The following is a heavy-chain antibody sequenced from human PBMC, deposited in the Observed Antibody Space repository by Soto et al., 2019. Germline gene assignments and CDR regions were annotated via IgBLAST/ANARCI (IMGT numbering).Heavy chain of an antibody. CDR2: INSDGSSI. CDR1: GFTFSRYW. CDR3: AGLPVDTITSLDY. J-gene: IGHJ4*02. V-gene: IGHV3-74*01. D-gene: IGHD3-3*01. Sequence: EVQLVESGGDLVQPGGFLRLSCATSGFTFSRYWMHWVRQVPGKGLVWVSRINSDGSSISYSDSVKGRFTISRDNGKKTLYLQMNRLRVEDTAVYYCAGLPVDTITSLDYWGQGTLVTVSS.